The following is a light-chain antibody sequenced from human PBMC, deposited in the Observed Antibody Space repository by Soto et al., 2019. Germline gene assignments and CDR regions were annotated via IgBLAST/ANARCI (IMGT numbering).Light chain of an antibody. V-gene: IGKV3-15*01. CDR1: QNVYSN. Sequence: EIVMTQSPATLSVSPGERAALSCRASQNVYSNLAWYQQKPGQAPRLVIYDASIRATGVPARFSGSGSGTEFTLAINSLQSEDSAVYYCQQYNNLPLWTFGQGTKVDIK. J-gene: IGKJ1*01. CDR2: DAS. CDR3: QQYNNLPLWT.